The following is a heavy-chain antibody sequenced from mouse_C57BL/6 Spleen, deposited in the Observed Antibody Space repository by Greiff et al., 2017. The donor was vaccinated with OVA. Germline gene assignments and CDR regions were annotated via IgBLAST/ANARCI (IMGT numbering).Heavy chain of an antibody. V-gene: IGHV1-62-2*01. Sequence: QVQLQQSGAELVKPGASVKLSCKASGYTFTEYTIHWVKQRSGQGLEWIGWFYPGSGSIKYNEKFKDKATLTADKSSSTVYMELSRLTSEDSAVYFCARHEGGLYDGYPYWYFDVWGTGTTVTVSS. J-gene: IGHJ1*03. D-gene: IGHD2-3*01. CDR2: FYPGSGSI. CDR1: GYTFTEYT. CDR3: ARHEGGLYDGYPYWYFDV.